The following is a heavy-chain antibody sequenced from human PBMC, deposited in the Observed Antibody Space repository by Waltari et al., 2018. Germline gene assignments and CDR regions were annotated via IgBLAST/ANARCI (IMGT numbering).Heavy chain of an antibody. CDR3: AKGITIVGVVTGDY. CDR1: GFTFSSYG. CDR2: IRYDGSKK. J-gene: IGHJ4*02. V-gene: IGHV3-30*02. D-gene: IGHD3-3*01. Sequence: QVQLVESGGGVVQPGGSLRLSCAASGFTFSSYGMHWVRQAPGKGLEWVAFIRYDGSKKDYADSVKGRFTSSRDNSKNTLYLQRNSLRAEDTAVYYCAKGITIVGVVTGDYWGQGTLVTVSS.